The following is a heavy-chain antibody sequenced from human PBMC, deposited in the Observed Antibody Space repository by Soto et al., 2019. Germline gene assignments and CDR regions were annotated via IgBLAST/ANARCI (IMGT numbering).Heavy chain of an antibody. CDR2: IYYSGTT. Sequence: QLQLQESGPGLVKPSETLSLTCTVSSASISSSSYTWGWIRQPPGKGLEWIGSIYYSGTTYYNPSLNIRATVSVDTSKNPFSLKVTSVTAAATAVYYCARLHGYCISSSCHGHYAMDVWGQGTTVTVSS. J-gene: IGHJ6*02. CDR3: ARLHGYCISSSCHGHYAMDV. V-gene: IGHV4-39*01. CDR1: SASISSSSYT. D-gene: IGHD2-2*01.